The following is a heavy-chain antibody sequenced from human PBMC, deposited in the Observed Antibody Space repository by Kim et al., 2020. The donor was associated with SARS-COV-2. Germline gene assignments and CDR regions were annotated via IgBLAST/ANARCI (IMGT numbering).Heavy chain of an antibody. Sequence: ASVKVSCKASGYTFTGYYIHWVRLAPGQGLEWMGWINPNSGGTNYAQKFQGRVTMTRDTSISTAYMELSRLRSDDTAVFYCARVPEVGVAAYAFDIWGQGTMVTVSS. D-gene: IGHD1-26*01. CDR2: INPNSGGT. V-gene: IGHV1-2*02. CDR1: GYTFTGYY. CDR3: ARVPEVGVAAYAFDI. J-gene: IGHJ3*02.